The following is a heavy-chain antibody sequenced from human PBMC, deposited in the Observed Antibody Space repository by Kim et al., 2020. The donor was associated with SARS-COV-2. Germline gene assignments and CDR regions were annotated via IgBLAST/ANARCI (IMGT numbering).Heavy chain of an antibody. CDR3: ARVMHIVVVTAIPFYYYYGIDV. CDR2: ISSSSSYI. V-gene: IGHV3-21*01. Sequence: GGSLRLSCAASGFTFSSYSMNWVRQAPGKGLEWVSSISSSSSYIYYADSVKGRFTISRDNAKNSLYLQMNSLRAEDTAVYYCARVMHIVVVTAIPFYYYYGIDVWGQGTTVTVSS. J-gene: IGHJ6*02. D-gene: IGHD2-21*02. CDR1: GFTFSSYS.